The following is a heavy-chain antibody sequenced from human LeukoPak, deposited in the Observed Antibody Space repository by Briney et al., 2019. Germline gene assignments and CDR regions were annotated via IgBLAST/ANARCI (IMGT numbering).Heavy chain of an antibody. D-gene: IGHD3-10*01. Sequence: PSETLSLTCTVSVGSFSSYYWSWIRQPPGKGLEWVGYMFPSGSPSHNPSLKSRVTMSADTSKNQLSLKVNSVTAADTAVYYCARAVYGSGSHFFDYWGQGILVTVSS. J-gene: IGHJ4*02. CDR2: MFPSGSP. CDR1: VGSFSSYY. V-gene: IGHV4-4*08. CDR3: ARAVYGSGSHFFDY.